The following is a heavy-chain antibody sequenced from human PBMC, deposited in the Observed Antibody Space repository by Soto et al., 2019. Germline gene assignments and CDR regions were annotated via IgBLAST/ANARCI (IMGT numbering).Heavy chain of an antibody. J-gene: IGHJ3*02. CDR3: ARANLTGLGAFDI. V-gene: IGHV3-66*01. CDR1: GFTVSSNY. CDR2: IYSGGST. Sequence: GGSLRLSCAASGFTVSSNYMSWVRQAPGKGLEWVSVIYSGGSTYYADSVKGRFTISRDNSKNTLYLQMNSLRAEDTTVYYCARANLTGLGAFDIWGQGTMVTVSS.